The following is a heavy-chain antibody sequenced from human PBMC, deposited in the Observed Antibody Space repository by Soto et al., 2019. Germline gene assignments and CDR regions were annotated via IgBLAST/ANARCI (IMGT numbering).Heavy chain of an antibody. Sequence: EVKLLESGGGLVQPGGSLRLSCAASGFTFSSYAMSWVRQAPGKGLEWVSAISGSGGSTYYADSVKGRFTISRDNSKNTLYLQMNSLRAEDTAVYYCANGRVVIYAYWYFDLWGRGTLVTVSS. CDR3: ANGRVVIYAYWYFDL. D-gene: IGHD2-21*01. CDR1: GFTFSSYA. J-gene: IGHJ2*01. CDR2: ISGSGGST. V-gene: IGHV3-23*01.